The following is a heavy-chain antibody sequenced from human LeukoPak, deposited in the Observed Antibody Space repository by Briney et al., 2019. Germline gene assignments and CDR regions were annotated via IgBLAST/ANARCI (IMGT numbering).Heavy chain of an antibody. V-gene: IGHV1-69*05. CDR3: ARGGSSRPNWFDP. Sequence: ASVKVSCKASGGTFSSYAISWVRQAPGQGLEWMGGIIPIFGTANYAQKFQGRVTMTRDTSTSTVYMELSSLRSEDTAVYYCARGGSSRPNWFDPWGQGTLVTVSS. CDR2: IIPIFGTA. J-gene: IGHJ5*02. D-gene: IGHD6-13*01. CDR1: GGTFSSYA.